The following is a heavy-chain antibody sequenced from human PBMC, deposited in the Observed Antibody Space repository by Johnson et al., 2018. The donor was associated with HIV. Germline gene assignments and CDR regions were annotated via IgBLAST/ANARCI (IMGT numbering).Heavy chain of an antibody. CDR1: GFTFSSYA. CDR3: ARVRGLIAFDI. D-gene: IGHD3-22*01. J-gene: IGHJ3*02. CDR2: ISYAGSNK. Sequence: QVHLVESGGGVVQPGRSLRLSCAASGFTFSSYAMHWVRQAPGKGLERVAVISYAGSNKYYADSVKVRFTISRDNSKNTLYLQMNSLIPEDMAVYYCARVRGLIAFDIWGQGTMVTVSS. V-gene: IGHV3-30-3*01.